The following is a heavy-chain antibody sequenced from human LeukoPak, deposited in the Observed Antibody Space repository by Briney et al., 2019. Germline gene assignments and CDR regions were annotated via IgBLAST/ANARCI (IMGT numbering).Heavy chain of an antibody. CDR2: IHPNSGGT. CDR3: ARPGDDSSGYSELTGDAFDI. D-gene: IGHD3-22*01. J-gene: IGHJ3*02. Sequence: ASVKVSCKASGYTFTSYGISWVRQAPGQGLEWMGWIHPNSGGTNYAQNFQGRVSMTTDTSISTVYMELSRLRSYDTAVYYCARPGDDSSGYSELTGDAFDIWGQGTMVTVSS. CDR1: GYTFTSYG. V-gene: IGHV1-2*02.